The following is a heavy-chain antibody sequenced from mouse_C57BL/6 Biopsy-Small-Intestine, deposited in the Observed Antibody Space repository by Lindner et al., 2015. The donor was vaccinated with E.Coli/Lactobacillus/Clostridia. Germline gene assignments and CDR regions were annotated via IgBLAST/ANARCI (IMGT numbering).Heavy chain of an antibody. V-gene: IGHV1-64*01. J-gene: IGHJ1*01. CDR2: IIPMFGSS. Sequence: SVKVSCKTSGGTFSSFAISWLRQAPGQGLEWMGGIIPMFGSSNYAQKFQGRVTITADESTDTAYMELSSLRSEDTAVYYCAKKSQRGDGYNLWMGAFDVWGQGTMVTVSS. D-gene: IGHD2-3*01. CDR3: AKKSQRGDGYNLWMGAFDV. CDR1: GGTFSSFA.